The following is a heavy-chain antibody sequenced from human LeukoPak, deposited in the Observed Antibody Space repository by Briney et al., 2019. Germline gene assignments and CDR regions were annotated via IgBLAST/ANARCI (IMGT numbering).Heavy chain of an antibody. CDR1: GGTFSSYA. J-gene: IGHJ4*02. CDR3: ASQWLMDY. CDR2: IIPILGIA. V-gene: IGHV1-69*04. Sequence: SVKVSCKASGGTFSSYAISWVRQAPGQGLEWMGRIIPILGIANYAQKFQGRVTMTRDTSTSTVYMELSSLRSEDTAVYYCASQWLMDYWGQGTLVTVSS. D-gene: IGHD6-19*01.